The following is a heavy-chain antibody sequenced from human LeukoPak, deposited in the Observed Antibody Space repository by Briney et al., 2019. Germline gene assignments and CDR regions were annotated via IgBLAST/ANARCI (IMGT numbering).Heavy chain of an antibody. V-gene: IGHV1-2*02. CDR1: GYPFIDYY. Sequence: ASVKVSCKASGYPFIDYYLHWVRQAPGQGLEWMGCINPNTGDTNSAQNFQGRVIMTRDTSITTAYMELSKLKSDDTALYYCASKGAGHCYDASCMGSFDLWGQGTTVAVSS. J-gene: IGHJ3*01. CDR2: INPNTGDT. D-gene: IGHD2-15*01. CDR3: ASKGAGHCYDASCMGSFDL.